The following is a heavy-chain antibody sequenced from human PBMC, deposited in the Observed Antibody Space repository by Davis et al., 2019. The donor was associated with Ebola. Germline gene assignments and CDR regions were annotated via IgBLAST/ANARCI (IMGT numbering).Heavy chain of an antibody. CDR2: INTDGSRT. CDR3: ARVAYGDYWRWFDP. D-gene: IGHD4-17*01. Sequence: GESLKISCAASGFTFSRDWIHWVRQVPGRGLVWVSRINTDGSRTNYADSVKGRFTISRDNAKNTAYLQMNSLRAEDTAVYYCARVAYGDYWRWFDPWGQGTLVTVSS. J-gene: IGHJ5*02. V-gene: IGHV3-74*01. CDR1: GFTFSRDW.